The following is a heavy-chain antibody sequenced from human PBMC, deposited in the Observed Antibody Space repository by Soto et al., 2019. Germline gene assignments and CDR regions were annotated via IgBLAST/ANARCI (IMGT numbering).Heavy chain of an antibody. J-gene: IGHJ6*03. V-gene: IGHV3-23*01. CDR1: GFTFSSYA. CDR3: AKSSGSCSGGSCYWNYYYYMDV. Sequence: GGSLRLSCAASGFTFSSYAMSWVRQAPGKGLEWVSAISGSGGSTYYADSVKGRFTISRDNSKNTLYLQMNSLRAEDTAVYYCAKSSGSCSGGSCYWNYYYYMDVWGKGTTVTVSS. CDR2: ISGSGGST. D-gene: IGHD2-15*01.